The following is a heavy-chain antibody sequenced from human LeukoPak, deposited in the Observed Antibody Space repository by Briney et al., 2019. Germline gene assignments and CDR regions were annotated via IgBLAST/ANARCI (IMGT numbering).Heavy chain of an antibody. Sequence: PSETLSLTCAVYGGSFSGYYWSWIRQPPGKGLEWIGEINHSGSTNYNPSLNTRVTISVDTSKNQFSLKLSSVIAADTAVYYCARSPGYYDSSGYSIPDAFDIWGQGTMVTVSS. D-gene: IGHD3-22*01. CDR2: INHSGST. CDR1: GGSFSGYY. J-gene: IGHJ3*02. V-gene: IGHV4-34*01. CDR3: ARSPGYYDSSGYSIPDAFDI.